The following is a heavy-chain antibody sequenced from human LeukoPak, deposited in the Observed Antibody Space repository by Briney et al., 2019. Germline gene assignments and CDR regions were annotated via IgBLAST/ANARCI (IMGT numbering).Heavy chain of an antibody. Sequence: GASVKVSCKASGYTFTSYYMHWVRQAPGQGLEWMGIINPSGGSTSYAQKFQGRVTMTRDMSTSTVYMELSSLRSEDTAVYYCARVLIEVPIRPVRGVIHRYFDYWGQGTLVTVSS. J-gene: IGHJ4*02. V-gene: IGHV1-46*01. CDR2: INPSGGST. D-gene: IGHD3-10*01. CDR1: GYTFTSYY. CDR3: ARVLIEVPIRPVRGVIHRYFDY.